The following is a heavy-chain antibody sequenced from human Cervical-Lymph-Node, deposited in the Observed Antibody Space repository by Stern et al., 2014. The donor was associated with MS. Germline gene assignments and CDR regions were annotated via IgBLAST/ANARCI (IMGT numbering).Heavy chain of an antibody. D-gene: IGHD1-14*01. CDR2: ISHDGNNK. CDR3: ARGWTGNWYFDL. V-gene: IGHV3-30-3*01. Sequence: VQLVESGGGVVQPGRSLRLSCAASGFTFSSYVIHWVRQAPGKGLEWVAIISHDGNNKYYADSVKGRFTISRDNSKNTLYLQMNSLRAEDTAVYYCARGWTGNWYFDLWGRGTLVTVSS. CDR1: GFTFSSYV. J-gene: IGHJ2*01.